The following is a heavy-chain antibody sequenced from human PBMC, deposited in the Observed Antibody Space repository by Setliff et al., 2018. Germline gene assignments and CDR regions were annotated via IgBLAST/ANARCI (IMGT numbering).Heavy chain of an antibody. D-gene: IGHD5-12*01. CDR2: INAGNGNT. V-gene: IGHV1-3*01. CDR3: ASAHYYSGCYRAPDY. CDR1: GYTFTSYA. J-gene: IGHJ4*02. Sequence: ASVKVSCKASGYTFTSYAMHWVRQAPGQRLEWMGWINAGNGNTKYSQKFQGRVTITRDTSASTVYMELSSLRSEDTAVYYCASAHYYSGCYRAPDYWCQGTLVTVSS.